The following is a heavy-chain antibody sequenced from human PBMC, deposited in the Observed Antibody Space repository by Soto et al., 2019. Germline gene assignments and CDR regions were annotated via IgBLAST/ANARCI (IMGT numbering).Heavy chain of an antibody. J-gene: IGHJ6*02. CDR1: GFTFSSYA. V-gene: IGHV3-30-3*01. D-gene: IGHD6-19*01. Sequence: GGSLRLSCAASGFTFSSYAMHWVRQAPGKGLEWVAVISYDGSNKYYADSVKGRFTISRDNSKNTLYLQMNSLRAEDTAVYYCARERVAVAGRYYGMDVWGQGTTVTVS. CDR2: ISYDGSNK. CDR3: ARERVAVAGRYYGMDV.